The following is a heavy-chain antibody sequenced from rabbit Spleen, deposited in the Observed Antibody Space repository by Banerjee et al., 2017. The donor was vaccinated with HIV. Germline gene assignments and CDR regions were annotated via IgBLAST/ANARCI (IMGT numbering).Heavy chain of an antibody. CDR1: GIDFSSYYW. D-gene: IGHD6-1*01. CDR2: IYTAGGDR. J-gene: IGHJ4*01. V-gene: IGHV1S43*01. CDR3: ARWTAIVGYGCFDL. Sequence: QLQLVESGGGLVKPGASLTLTCTASGIDFSSYYWMCWVRQAPEKGLEMIACIYTAGGDRWFADWVNSRFTISRDTSLSTVDLTMTSLTAADTATYFCARWTAIVGYGCFDLWGQGTLVTVS.